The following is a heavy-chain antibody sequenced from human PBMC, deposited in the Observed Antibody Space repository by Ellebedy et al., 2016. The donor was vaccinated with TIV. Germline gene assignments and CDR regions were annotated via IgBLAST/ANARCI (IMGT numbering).Heavy chain of an antibody. V-gene: IGHV4-34*01. Sequence: MPSETLSLTCAVYGESFSGYYWSWIRQPPGKGLEWIGEINHSGSTNYNPSLKSRVTISVDTSKNQFSLKLSSVTAADTAVYYCARLLGIFDYWGQGTLVTVSS. CDR2: INHSGST. J-gene: IGHJ4*02. CDR1: GESFSGYY. CDR3: ARLLGIFDY.